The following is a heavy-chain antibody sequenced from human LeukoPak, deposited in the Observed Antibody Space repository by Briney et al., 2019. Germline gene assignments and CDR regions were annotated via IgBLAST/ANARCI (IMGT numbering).Heavy chain of an antibody. J-gene: IGHJ5*02. D-gene: IGHD6-13*01. CDR3: ARDSSSSPQFDP. Sequence: PSETLSLTCTVSGGSISSSSYYWGWIRQPPGKGLEWIGSIYYSGSTYYNPSLKSRVTISVDTSKNQFSLKLSSVTAADTAVYYCARDSSSSPQFDPWGQGTLVTVSS. CDR1: GGSISSSSYY. CDR2: IYYSGST. V-gene: IGHV4-39*07.